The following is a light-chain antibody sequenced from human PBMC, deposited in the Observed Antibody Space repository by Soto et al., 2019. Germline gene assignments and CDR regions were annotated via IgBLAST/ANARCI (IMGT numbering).Light chain of an antibody. CDR3: QQYHNWPIT. CDR1: QSVSSN. Sequence: EIMMTQSPATLSVPPGESATLSSRASQSVSSNLPWHQQKPAQAPRILMYDASTRATGISARFSGSGSGTEFTLTISSLQSEDFAVYYCQQYHNWPITFGQGTRLEIK. CDR2: DAS. V-gene: IGKV3-15*01. J-gene: IGKJ5*01.